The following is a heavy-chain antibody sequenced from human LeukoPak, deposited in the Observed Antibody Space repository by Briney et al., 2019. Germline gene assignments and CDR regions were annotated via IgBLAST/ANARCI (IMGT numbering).Heavy chain of an antibody. CDR3: ARDKYSGYESFDY. V-gene: IGHV4-59*08. J-gene: IGHJ4*02. CDR2: IYYSGST. D-gene: IGHD5-12*01. CDR1: GGSISSYY. Sequence: PSETLSLTCTVSGGSISSYYWSWIRQPPGKGLEWIGYIYYSGSTNYNPPLKSRVTISVDTSKNQFSLKLSSVTAADTAVYYCARDKYSGYESFDYWGQGTLVTVSS.